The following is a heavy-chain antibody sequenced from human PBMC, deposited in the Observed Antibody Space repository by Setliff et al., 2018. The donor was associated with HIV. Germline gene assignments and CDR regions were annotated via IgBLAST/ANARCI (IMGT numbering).Heavy chain of an antibody. D-gene: IGHD2-15*01. V-gene: IGHV4-34*01. J-gene: IGHJ6*03. CDR1: GGSFSGYH. CDR2: INHSGRT. Sequence: PSETLSLTCAVYGGSFSGYHWNWIRQPPGKGLEWIGEINHSGRTNYNPSLKSRVTISVDTSKNQFSLKLRSVTAADTAMYYCARVSITYWYSIPTFYYYYMDVWGKGTKVTVS. CDR3: ARVSITYWYSIPTFYYYYMDV.